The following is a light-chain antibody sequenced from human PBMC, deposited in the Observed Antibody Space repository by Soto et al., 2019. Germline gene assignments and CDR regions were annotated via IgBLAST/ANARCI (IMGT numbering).Light chain of an antibody. V-gene: IGKV3-20*01. CDR3: QQYSSSPWT. CDR1: QSISNNY. Sequence: EIVLTQSPGTLSLSPGERATLSCRASQSISNNYFAWYQQKPGQAPRLLIYGASSRAAGIPDRFSGSGSGTDFTLTISGLESDDFAVYYCQQYSSSPWTFGQRTRVDIK. CDR2: GAS. J-gene: IGKJ1*01.